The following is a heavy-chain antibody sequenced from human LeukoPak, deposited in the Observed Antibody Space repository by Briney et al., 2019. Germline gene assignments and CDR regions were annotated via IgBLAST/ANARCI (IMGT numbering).Heavy chain of an antibody. CDR3: AKDIPRWSSGWTGVDY. D-gene: IGHD6-19*01. CDR2: ISLSSSAI. Sequence: PGGSLRLSCAASGFTFSSYSMHWVRQAPGKGLEWVSYISLSSSAIYYADSVKGRFTISRDNAKNSLFLQMNSLRAEDTAVYYCAKDIPRWSSGWTGVDYWGQGTLVTVSS. J-gene: IGHJ4*02. CDR1: GFTFSSYS. V-gene: IGHV3-48*01.